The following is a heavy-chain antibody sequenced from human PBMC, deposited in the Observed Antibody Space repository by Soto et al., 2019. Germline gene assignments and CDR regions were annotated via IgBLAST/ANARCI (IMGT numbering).Heavy chain of an antibody. Sequence: QVQLVESGGGLVKPGGSLRLSCAASGFTFSDYYMSWIRQAPGKGLEWVSYISSSGSTIYYADSVKGRFTISSDNAKNSLYLQMNSLRAEDTAVYYCARRMIVVVPAAISDYYYGMDVWGQGTTVTVSS. CDR1: GFTFSDYY. V-gene: IGHV3-11*01. J-gene: IGHJ6*02. CDR3: ARRMIVVVPAAISDYYYGMDV. CDR2: ISSSGSTI. D-gene: IGHD2-2*01.